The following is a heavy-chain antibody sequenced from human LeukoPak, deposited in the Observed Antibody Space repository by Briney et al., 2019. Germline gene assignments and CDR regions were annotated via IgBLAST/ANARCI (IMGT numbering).Heavy chain of an antibody. J-gene: IGHJ4*02. CDR1: GFTFGRNG. V-gene: IGHV3-30*18. D-gene: IGHD5-24*01. Sequence: GGSLRLSCAASGFTFGRNGLHWVRQAPGKGLEWVALISYDGSDKYYADSVKGRFTISRDNSKNTLSLQMNNLRPEDTALYYCAKDLGSGFNSLDYGGQGTLATVSS. CDR3: AKDLGSGFNSLDY. CDR2: ISYDGSDK.